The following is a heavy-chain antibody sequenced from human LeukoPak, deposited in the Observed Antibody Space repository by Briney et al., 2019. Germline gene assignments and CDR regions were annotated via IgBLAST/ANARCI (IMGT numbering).Heavy chain of an antibody. J-gene: IGHJ6*03. CDR3: AREGSSTTNYYYYYMDV. D-gene: IGHD2-2*01. CDR2: ISSTSNYI. V-gene: IGHV3-21*01. CDR1: GFTLRFYN. Sequence: GGSLRLSCVASGFTLRFYNMNWVRQAPGKGLEWVSSISSTSNYIYYTDSVKGRFTVSRDNAKNSLLLQMNSLRAEDTAVYYCAREGSSTTNYYYYYMDVWGKGTTVTVSS.